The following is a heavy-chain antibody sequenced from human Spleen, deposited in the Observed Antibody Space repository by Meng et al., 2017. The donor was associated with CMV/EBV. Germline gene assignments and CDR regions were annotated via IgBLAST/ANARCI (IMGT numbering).Heavy chain of an antibody. CDR2: INHSGST. CDR3: ARDHGDSRGGYFDY. J-gene: IGHJ4*02. V-gene: IGHV4-38-2*02. CDR1: GHSISSDYY. D-gene: IGHD4-17*01. Sequence: SETLSLTCTVSGHSISSDYYWGWIRQSPGKGLEWIGSINHSGSTFYNPSLNSRVTISIDTSENQFSLKLRSVTAADTAVYYCARDHGDSRGGYFDYWGQGTLVTVSS.